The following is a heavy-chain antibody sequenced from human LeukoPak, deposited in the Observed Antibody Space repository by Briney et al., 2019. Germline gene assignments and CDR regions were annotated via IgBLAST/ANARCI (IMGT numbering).Heavy chain of an antibody. Sequence: GGSLRLSCAASGFTVSSTHMVWVRQAPGKGLEWVSVTYTGGNSYYAGSVKGRFTVSKDNSKKTLYLQMSSLRAEDTAIYYCATGGLYFYSDWGQGILVTVSS. J-gene: IGHJ4*02. CDR3: ATGGLYFYSD. CDR1: GFTVSSTH. D-gene: IGHD1-26*01. CDR2: TYTGGNS. V-gene: IGHV3-53*01.